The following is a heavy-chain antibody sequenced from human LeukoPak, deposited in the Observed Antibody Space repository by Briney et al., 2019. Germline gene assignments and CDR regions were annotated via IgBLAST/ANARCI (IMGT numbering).Heavy chain of an antibody. CDR3: ARVYYYDSSGYSGGMDV. D-gene: IGHD3-22*01. CDR2: ISYDGSNK. V-gene: IGHV3-30-3*01. Sequence: GGSLRLSCAASGFTFSSYAMHWVRQAPGKGLEWVAVISYDGSNKYYADSVKGRFTISRDNSKNTLYLQMSSLRAEDTAVYYCARVYYYDSSGYSGGMDVWGQGTTVTVS. J-gene: IGHJ6*02. CDR1: GFTFSSYA.